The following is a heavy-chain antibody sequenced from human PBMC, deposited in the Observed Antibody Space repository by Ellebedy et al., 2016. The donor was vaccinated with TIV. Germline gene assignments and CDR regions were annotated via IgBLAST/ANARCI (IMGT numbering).Heavy chain of an antibody. CDR3: ARDGFFHDGFDY. J-gene: IGHJ4*02. Sequence: GESLKISCAASGFTFSNYAMSWVRRSPGKGLEWVSSISSSSSYIYYADSVKGRFTISRDNAKNSLYLQMNSLRAEDTAVYYCARDGFFHDGFDYWGQGTPVTVSS. V-gene: IGHV3-21*01. D-gene: IGHD3-3*01. CDR1: GFTFSNYA. CDR2: ISSSSSYI.